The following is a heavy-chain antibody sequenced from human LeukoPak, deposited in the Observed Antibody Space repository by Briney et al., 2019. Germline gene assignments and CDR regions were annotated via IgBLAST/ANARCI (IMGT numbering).Heavy chain of an antibody. J-gene: IGHJ4*02. Sequence: GASVKVSCKASGYTFTSYYMHWVRQAPGQGLEWMGIINPSGGSTSYAQKFQGRVTMTRDTSTSTVYMELSSLRSEDTAVYYYARDKNIAAAGTTEGNFDYWGQGTLVTVSS. D-gene: IGHD6-13*01. CDR1: GYTFTSYY. CDR3: ARDKNIAAAGTTEGNFDY. CDR2: INPSGGST. V-gene: IGHV1-46*01.